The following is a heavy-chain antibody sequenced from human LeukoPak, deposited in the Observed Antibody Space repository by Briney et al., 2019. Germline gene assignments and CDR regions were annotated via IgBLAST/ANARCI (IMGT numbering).Heavy chain of an antibody. Sequence: GGSLRLSCAASGFTFFSYERQWVRQAPGKGPEWMAFIPYDESNKYYADSVKGRFTISRDNSKNTLYLQMNSLRVEDAAVYYCAKAYCASTVCYGGGKIDFWGQGTLVTVSS. D-gene: IGHD2-2*01. CDR1: GFTFFSYE. CDR2: IPYDESNK. J-gene: IGHJ4*02. V-gene: IGHV3-30*02. CDR3: AKAYCASTVCYGGGKIDF.